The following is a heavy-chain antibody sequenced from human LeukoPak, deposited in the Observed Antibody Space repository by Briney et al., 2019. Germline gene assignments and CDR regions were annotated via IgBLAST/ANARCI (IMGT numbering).Heavy chain of an antibody. CDR1: GGSISSYC. J-gene: IGHJ5*02. V-gene: IGHV4-59*01. Sequence: SETLSLTCTVSGGSISSYCWSWIRQPPGKGLEWIGYIYYSGSTNYNPSLKSRVTISVDTSKNQFSLKLSSVTAADTAVYYCARDVNWFDPWGQGTLVTVSS. CDR3: ARDVNWFDP. CDR2: IYYSGST.